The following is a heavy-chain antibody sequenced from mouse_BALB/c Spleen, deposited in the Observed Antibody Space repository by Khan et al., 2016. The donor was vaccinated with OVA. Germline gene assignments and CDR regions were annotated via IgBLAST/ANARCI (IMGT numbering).Heavy chain of an antibody. D-gene: IGHD1-2*01. CDR3: ARTARIKY. Sequence: EVKLLESGPGLVKPSQSLSLTCTVTGYSITSGYGWNWIRQFPGNKLEWMGYISYSGSTNYNPSLKSRISITRDTSKNQFFLQLNSVTTEDTATYDCARTARIKYWGKGTTLTVSS. CDR1: GYSITSGYG. V-gene: IGHV3-2*02. CDR2: ISYSGST. J-gene: IGHJ2*01.